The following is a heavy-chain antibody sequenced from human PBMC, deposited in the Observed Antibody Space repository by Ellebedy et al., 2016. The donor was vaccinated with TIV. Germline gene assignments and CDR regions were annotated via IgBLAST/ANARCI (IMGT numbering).Heavy chain of an antibody. CDR2: SRYKADSYTT. J-gene: IGHJ2*01. CDR3: ARDAGGIHDH. D-gene: IGHD3-16*01. CDR1: GFTFSDHY. Sequence: PGGSLRLSCAASGFTFSDHYMDWVPQAPGKGLENLGRSRYKADSYTTEYAASVKGRFTISRDISKNSLYLQMNSLKTEDTAVYYCARDAGGIHDHWGRGTLVTVSS. V-gene: IGHV3-72*01.